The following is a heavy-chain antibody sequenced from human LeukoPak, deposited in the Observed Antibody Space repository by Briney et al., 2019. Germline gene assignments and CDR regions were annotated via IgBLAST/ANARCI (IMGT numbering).Heavy chain of an antibody. CDR2: INTNTGNP. CDR1: GYTFTSYA. V-gene: IGHV7-4-1*02. CDR3: ARLVLRYFDRSPLYGMDV. D-gene: IGHD3-9*01. Sequence: ASVKVSCKASGYTFTSYAMNWVRQAPGQGLEWMGWINTNTGNPTYAQGFTGRFVFSLDTSVSTAYLQISSLKAEDTAVYYCARLVLRYFDRSPLYGMDVWGQGTTVTVSS. J-gene: IGHJ6*02.